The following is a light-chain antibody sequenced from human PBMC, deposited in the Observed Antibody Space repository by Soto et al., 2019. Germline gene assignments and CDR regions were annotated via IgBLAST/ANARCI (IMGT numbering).Light chain of an antibody. J-gene: IGKJ1*01. CDR3: LQYDNSPRT. V-gene: IGKV3-20*01. CDR2: DAS. CDR1: HSISSY. Sequence: EIVLTQSPATLSLSPCERATLSCRASHSISSYLAWYQQKPGQPPRLVIYDASNRATGIPDRFSGSGSGTDFTLTISRLEPEDFAMYYCLQYDNSPRTFGQGTKVDIK.